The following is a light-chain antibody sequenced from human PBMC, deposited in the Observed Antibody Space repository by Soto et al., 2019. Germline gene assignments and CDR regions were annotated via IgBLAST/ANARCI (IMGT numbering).Light chain of an antibody. CDR3: SSHTNLNTVV. CDR1: SSDVGGNDR. V-gene: IGLV2-14*01. CDR2: GVS. J-gene: IGLJ3*02. Sequence: QSVLTQPSSVSGSPGQSITISCTGTSSDVGGNDRVSWYQHHPGKDPKLLIYGVSLRPSGISDRFSGSKSGNTAHLSISGLQSEDEADYYCSSHTNLNTVVFGGGTKLTVL.